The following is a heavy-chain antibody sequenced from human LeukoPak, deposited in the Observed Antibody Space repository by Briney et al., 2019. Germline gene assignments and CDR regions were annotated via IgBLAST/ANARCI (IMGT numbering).Heavy chain of an antibody. V-gene: IGHV1-69*13. CDR1: GGTFSSYA. J-gene: IGHJ3*02. CDR2: IIPIFGTA. Sequence: SVKVSCKASGGTFSSYAISWVRQAPGQGLEWMGGIIPIFGTANYAQKFQGRVAITADESTSTAYMELSSLRSEDTAVYYCARDRMLIVVVTLTETNDVFDIWGKGKMVTVSS. D-gene: IGHD2-21*02. CDR3: ARDRMLIVVVTLTETNDVFDI.